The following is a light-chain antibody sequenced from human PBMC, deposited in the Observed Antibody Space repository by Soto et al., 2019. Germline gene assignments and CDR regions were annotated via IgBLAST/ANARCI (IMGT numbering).Light chain of an antibody. CDR3: ATWDGSLPAEV. CDR1: SSNIGNNY. J-gene: IGLJ2*01. V-gene: IGLV1-51*01. CDR2: DNN. Sequence: QSALTQPPSVSAAPGQKVTISCSGTSSNIGNNYVSWYQQLPGTAPKLLIYDNNKRPSGIADRFSGSKSGSSGILDITGLQTGDEADYYCATWDGSLPAEVFGGGTKLTVL.